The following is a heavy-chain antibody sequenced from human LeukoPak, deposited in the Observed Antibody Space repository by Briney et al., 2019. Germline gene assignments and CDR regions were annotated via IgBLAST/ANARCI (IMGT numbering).Heavy chain of an antibody. D-gene: IGHD3-9*01. V-gene: IGHV4-34*01. CDR1: GGSFSGYY. CDR3: ARGTFTDILTYYFDF. Sequence: SETLSLTCAVYGGSFSGYYWSWIRQPPGKGLEWIGEINHSGSTNYNPSLKSRVSISVDTSKNQFSLKLSSVTAADTAIYYCARGTFTDILTYYFDFWGQGTLVTVPS. J-gene: IGHJ4*02. CDR2: INHSGST.